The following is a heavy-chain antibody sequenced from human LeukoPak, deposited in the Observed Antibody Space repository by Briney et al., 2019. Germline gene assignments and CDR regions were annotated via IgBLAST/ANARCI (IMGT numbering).Heavy chain of an antibody. D-gene: IGHD1-26*01. J-gene: IGHJ4*02. CDR1: GFTFSSYA. CDR3: AKTSGIIPFYYFDY. V-gene: IGHV3-23*01. CDR2: ISGSGGST. Sequence: GGSLRLSCAASGFTFSSYAMSWVRQAPGKGLEWVSAISGSGGSTYYADSVKGRFTISRDNSKNTLYLQMNSLTAEDTAVYYCAKTSGIIPFYYFDYWGQGTLVTVSS.